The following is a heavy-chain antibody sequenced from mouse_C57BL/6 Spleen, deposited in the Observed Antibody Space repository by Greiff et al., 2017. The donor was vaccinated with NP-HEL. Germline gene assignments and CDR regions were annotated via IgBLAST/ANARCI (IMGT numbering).Heavy chain of an antibody. V-gene: IGHV3-6*01. CDR3: ARDRDYGSSGFAY. J-gene: IGHJ3*01. CDR2: ISYDGSN. D-gene: IGHD1-1*01. CDR1: GYSITSGYY. Sequence: DVKLQESGPGLVKPSQSLSLTCSVTGYSITSGYYWNWIRQFPGNKLEWMGYISYDGSNNYNPSLKNRISITRDTSKNQFFLKLNSVTTEDTATYYCARDRDYGSSGFAYWGQGTLVTVSA.